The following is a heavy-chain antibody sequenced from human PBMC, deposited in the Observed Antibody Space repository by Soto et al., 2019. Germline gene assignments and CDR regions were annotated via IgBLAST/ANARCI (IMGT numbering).Heavy chain of an antibody. J-gene: IGHJ4*02. V-gene: IGHV3-74*01. CDR2: INSDVSEK. D-gene: IGHD2-2*03. CDR3: ARDRWILF. Sequence: GGSLRLSCAASGFTFSSYWMHWVRQAPGKGLVWVSRINSDVSEKYYVDSVKGRFTISRDNAKNSLYLQMNNLRVEDTAVYYCARDRWILFRGQGTLVTVLL. CDR1: GFTFSSYW.